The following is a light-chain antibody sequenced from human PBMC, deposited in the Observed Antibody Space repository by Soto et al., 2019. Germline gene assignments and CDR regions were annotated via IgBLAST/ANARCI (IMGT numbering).Light chain of an antibody. CDR3: QQFNDYPRT. J-gene: IGKJ5*01. CDR1: QGIRST. Sequence: AIQLTQSPSSLSASVGDRVTITCRASQGIRSTLAWYQQKPGKAPKVLIYDASSLESGVPSRFSGSGSGTEFTLTISSLQPEDFAIYYCQQFNDYPRTFGQGTRLDIK. V-gene: IGKV1D-13*01. CDR2: DAS.